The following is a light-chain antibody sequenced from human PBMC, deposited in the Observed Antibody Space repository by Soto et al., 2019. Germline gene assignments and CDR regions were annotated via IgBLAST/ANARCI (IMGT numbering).Light chain of an antibody. CDR2: DAS. V-gene: IGKV3-11*01. CDR3: QQRSNGVT. J-gene: IGKJ5*01. CDR1: ESVSSY. Sequence: EIVLTQSPATLSLSPGERATLSCRASESVSSYLAWYQQKPGKAPRLLIYDASNRATGIPAGFNGTWSGTDLTLARSSPQPEDFAVYYCQQRSNGVTFGQGTRLEIK.